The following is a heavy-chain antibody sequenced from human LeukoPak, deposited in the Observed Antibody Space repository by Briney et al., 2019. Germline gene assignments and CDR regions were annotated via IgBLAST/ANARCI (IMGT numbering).Heavy chain of an antibody. Sequence: PGGSLRLSCVASRFTLSSYSMNRVRQALGKGLEWISYISTSSSTIYYADSVKGRLPISRDNAKNSLYLQMNSLRAEDTAVYYCARDRTQGYGGNSDYWGQRTLVTVSS. D-gene: IGHD4-23*01. CDR3: ARDRTQGYGGNSDY. CDR2: ISTSSSTI. V-gene: IGHV3-48*01. CDR1: RFTLSSYS. J-gene: IGHJ4*02.